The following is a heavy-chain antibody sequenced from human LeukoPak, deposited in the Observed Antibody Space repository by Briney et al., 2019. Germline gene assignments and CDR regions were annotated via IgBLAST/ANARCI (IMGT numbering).Heavy chain of an antibody. CDR3: ARLLLTGDYYDSMIDP. CDR2: IYYSGST. V-gene: IGHV4-39*01. J-gene: IGHJ5*02. CDR1: GGSISSSSYY. D-gene: IGHD3-22*01. Sequence: ETLSLTCTVSGGSISSSSYYWGWIRQPPGKGLEWIGNIYYSGSTYYNPSLKSRVTISVDTSKNQFSLKLSSVTAADTAVYYCARLLLTGDYYDSMIDPWGQGTLVTVSS.